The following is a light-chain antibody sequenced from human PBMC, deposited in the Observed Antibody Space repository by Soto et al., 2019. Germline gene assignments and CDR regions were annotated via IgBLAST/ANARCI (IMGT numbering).Light chain of an antibody. J-gene: IGLJ2*01. Sequence: QSVLTQPASVSWSPGQSITISCTGTSRDIGDYNYVSWYHQHPGKAPKLIIYDVNHRPSGVSHRFSGSKSDNAASLSISGLQAEDEADYYCFSYSTTHPVVLGGGTKVTVL. CDR2: DVN. CDR1: SRDIGDYNY. V-gene: IGLV2-14*03. CDR3: FSYSTTHPVV.